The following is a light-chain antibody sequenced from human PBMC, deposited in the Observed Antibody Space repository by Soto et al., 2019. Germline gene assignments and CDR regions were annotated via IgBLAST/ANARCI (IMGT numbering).Light chain of an antibody. J-gene: IGLJ3*02. CDR1: SGSVSPSYY. V-gene: IGLV8-61*01. Sequence: QAVVTQEPSFSVSPGGTVTLTCGLSSGSVSPSYYPGWFQQTPGQAPRALIYTTNTRSSGVPDRFSGSILGNEAALTITGAQADDESDYYCVLYMGSGIWVFGGGTKLTVL. CDR2: TTN. CDR3: VLYMGSGIWV.